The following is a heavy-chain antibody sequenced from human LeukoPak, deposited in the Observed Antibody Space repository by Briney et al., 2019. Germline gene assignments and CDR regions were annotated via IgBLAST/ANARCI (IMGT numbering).Heavy chain of an antibody. CDR3: ARDAGLRRNGYNPFDC. D-gene: IGHD5-24*01. CDR2: VTATNNNR. Sequence: GGSLRLSCLASGFTFSDHTLNWVRQAPGKGLEWISSVTATNNNRNYADSVEGRFSISRDNVKNSVDLQMNSLRAEDTALYYCARDAGLRRNGYNPFDCWGQGILVTVSS. J-gene: IGHJ4*02. CDR1: GFTFSDHT. V-gene: IGHV3-48*01.